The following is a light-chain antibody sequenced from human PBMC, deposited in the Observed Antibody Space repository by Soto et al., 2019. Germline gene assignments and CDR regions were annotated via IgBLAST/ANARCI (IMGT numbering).Light chain of an antibody. CDR1: QSVLYSSNNKNY. V-gene: IGKV4-1*01. CDR3: QQYYSTPRYT. J-gene: IGKJ2*01. CDR2: WAS. Sequence: DIVMTQSPDSLAVSLGERATINCKSSQSVLYSSNNKNYLAWYQQKLGQPPKLLIYWASTRESGVPDRFSGSGSGTDFTLTISSLQAEDVAVYYCQQYYSTPRYTFGQGTKLEIK.